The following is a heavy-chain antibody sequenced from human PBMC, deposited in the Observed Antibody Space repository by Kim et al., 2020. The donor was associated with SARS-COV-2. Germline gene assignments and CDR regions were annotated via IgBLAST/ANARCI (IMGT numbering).Heavy chain of an antibody. V-gene: IGHV3-74*01. Sequence: YADSVKGRFTLSRDNAKSTLYLQMNSLRAEDTAVYYCASHRYTGTYYYFDYWGQGTLVTVSS. D-gene: IGHD1-26*01. CDR3: ASHRYTGTYYYFDY. J-gene: IGHJ4*02.